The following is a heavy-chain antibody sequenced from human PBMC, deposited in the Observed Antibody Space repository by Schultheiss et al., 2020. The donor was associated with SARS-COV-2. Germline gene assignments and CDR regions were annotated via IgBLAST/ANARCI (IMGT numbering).Heavy chain of an antibody. CDR3: ARQWSDDSGSYGY. V-gene: IGHV4-39*01. J-gene: IGHJ4*02. CDR2: IFYSGST. CDR1: GGSISSGGYY. Sequence: SETLSLTCTVSGGSISSGGYYWSWIRQPPGKGLEWIGSIFYSGSTYCNPSLKSRVTISVDTSKNQFSLKLSSVTAADTAVYYCARQWSDDSGSYGYWGQGTLVTVSS. D-gene: IGHD1-26*01.